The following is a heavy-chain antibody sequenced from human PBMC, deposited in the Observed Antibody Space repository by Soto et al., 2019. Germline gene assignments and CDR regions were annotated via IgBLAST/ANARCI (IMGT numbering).Heavy chain of an antibody. Sequence: GGSLRLSCAASGFTFSSYAMNWVRQAPGKGLEWVSAVSGSGGSTYYADSVKGRFTISRDNSKNTLYLEMNSLRAEDTAVYYCAKVHRSGWYYFDYWGQGTLVTVSS. J-gene: IGHJ4*02. CDR1: GFTFSSYA. D-gene: IGHD6-19*01. CDR3: AKVHRSGWYYFDY. CDR2: VSGSGGST. V-gene: IGHV3-23*01.